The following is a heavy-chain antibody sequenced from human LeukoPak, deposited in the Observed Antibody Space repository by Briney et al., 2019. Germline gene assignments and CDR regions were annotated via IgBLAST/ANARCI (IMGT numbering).Heavy chain of an antibody. J-gene: IGHJ4*02. V-gene: IGHV3-33*01. D-gene: IGHD2-21*01. CDR2: IWYDGSNK. CDR1: GFTFSSYG. CDR3: ARDRASRHFDH. Sequence: QAGGSLRLSCAVSGFTFSSYGMHWVRQAPGKGLEWVAVIWYDGSNKYCADSVKGRFTISRDNSKNTLYLQMNSLRAEDTAVYYCARDRASRHFDHWGQGTLVTVSS.